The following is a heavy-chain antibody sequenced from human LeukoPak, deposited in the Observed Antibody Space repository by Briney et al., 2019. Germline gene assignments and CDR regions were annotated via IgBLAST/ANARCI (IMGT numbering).Heavy chain of an antibody. CDR1: GGSTSSSGYY. CDR3: ARLGGANYDILTGYRKTRYYYYGMDV. J-gene: IGHJ6*02. Sequence: PSETLSHTCTVSGGSTSSSGYYWGWIRQPPGKGLEWIGSIYYSGSTNYNPSLKSRVTISVDTSKNQFSLKLSSVTAADTAVYYCARLGGANYDILTGYRKTRYYYYGMDVWGQGTTVTVSS. D-gene: IGHD3-9*01. CDR2: IYYSGST. V-gene: IGHV4-39*07.